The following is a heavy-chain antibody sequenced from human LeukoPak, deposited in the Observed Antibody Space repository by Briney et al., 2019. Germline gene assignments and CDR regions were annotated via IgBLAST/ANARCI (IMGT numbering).Heavy chain of an antibody. Sequence: PGGSLRLSCAASGFTVSSNYMSWVRQAPGKGLEWVANINQDSSEKFYVDSVKGRFTISRDNAKNSLYLHLNTLRPEGTAVYYCVQGWRDNWGQGTLVTVSS. D-gene: IGHD2-15*01. CDR3: VQGWRDN. J-gene: IGHJ4*02. CDR2: INQDSSEK. CDR1: GFTVSSNY. V-gene: IGHV3-7*01.